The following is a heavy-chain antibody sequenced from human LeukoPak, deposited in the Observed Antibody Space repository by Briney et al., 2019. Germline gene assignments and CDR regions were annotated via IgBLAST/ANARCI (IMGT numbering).Heavy chain of an antibody. CDR2: ISGSGGST. CDR3: AKDRYYYDSSGYYYYRWFDP. Sequence: TGGSLRLSCAASGFTFSSYGMSGVRQAPGKGLEWVSAISGSGGSTYYADSVKGRFTISRDNSKNTLYLQMNSLRAEDTAVYYCAKDRYYYDSSGYYYYRWFDPWGQGTLVTVSS. CDR1: GFTFSSYG. J-gene: IGHJ5*02. D-gene: IGHD3-22*01. V-gene: IGHV3-23*01.